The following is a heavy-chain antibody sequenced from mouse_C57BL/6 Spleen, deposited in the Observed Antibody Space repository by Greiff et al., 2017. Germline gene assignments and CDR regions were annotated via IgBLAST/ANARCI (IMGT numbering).Heavy chain of an antibody. CDR3: ARGRGDY. CDR1: GYAFSSSW. Sequence: QVQLQQSGPELVKPGASVKISCKASGYAFSSSWLNWVKQRPGKGLAWIGRLYPGDGDTNYNGKFKGKATLTADKSSSTAYMQLSSLTSEDSAVYFCARGRGDYWGQGTTLTVSS. J-gene: IGHJ2*01. CDR2: LYPGDGDT. V-gene: IGHV1-82*01.